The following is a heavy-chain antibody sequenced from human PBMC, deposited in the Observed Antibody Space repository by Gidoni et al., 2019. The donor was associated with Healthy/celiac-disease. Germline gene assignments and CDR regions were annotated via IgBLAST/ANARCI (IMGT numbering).Heavy chain of an antibody. Sequence: EVQLVESGGGLVKPGGSLRLSFAASGFTFSSYSMNWVRKAPGQGLEWVSSISSSSSYIYYADSVKGRFTISRDNAKNSLYLQMNSLRAEDTAVYYCARWQFAFDIWGQGTMVTVSS. D-gene: IGHD6-19*01. CDR2: ISSSSSYI. V-gene: IGHV3-21*01. CDR3: ARWQFAFDI. J-gene: IGHJ3*02. CDR1: GFTFSSYS.